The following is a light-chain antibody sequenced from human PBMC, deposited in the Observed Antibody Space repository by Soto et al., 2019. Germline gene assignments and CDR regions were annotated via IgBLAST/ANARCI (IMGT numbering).Light chain of an antibody. J-gene: IGKJ4*01. CDR2: DAS. CDR3: QQRSDWPLT. Sequence: EIVLTQSPGILSLSPGEGATLSCRASQSVSSYLAWYQQKPGQAPRLLIYDASKRATGIPARFSGSGSGTDFTLTIGSLEPEDFAVYYCQQRSDWPLTFGGGTKVDIK. V-gene: IGKV3-11*01. CDR1: QSVSSY.